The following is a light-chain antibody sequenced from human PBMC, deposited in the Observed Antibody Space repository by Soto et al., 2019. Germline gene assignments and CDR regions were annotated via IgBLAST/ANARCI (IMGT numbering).Light chain of an antibody. V-gene: IGKV2-30*01. CDR1: QSLVYNDGNIY. J-gene: IGKJ1*01. Sequence: DVVMTQSPLSLPVTLGQPASISCRSSQSLVYNDGNIYLNWFQQRPGQSPRRLIYKVSNRDSGVPERFSGSGSDTDFTLKIRSVEAADVGGYYCMQGTHRSPAFGKGTKVEIK. CDR2: KVS. CDR3: MQGTHRSPA.